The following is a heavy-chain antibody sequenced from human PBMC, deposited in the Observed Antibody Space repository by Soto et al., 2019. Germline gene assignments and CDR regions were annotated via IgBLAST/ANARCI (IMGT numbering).Heavy chain of an antibody. V-gene: IGHV3-23*01. J-gene: IGHJ5*02. CDR3: AQLGLMTFSHKHYFNP. Sequence: EVQLLESGGDLVQPGGSLRLSCVASGFSFDNYGMSWVRQAPGKGLEWVSAIKSDGSSTYYAASVKDRFTISRDNSKNTLYLQLSSLRAEDTAVYYCAQLGLMTFSHKHYFNPWGRGPLVPVSS. D-gene: IGHD3-10*01. CDR1: GFSFDNYG. CDR2: IKSDGSST.